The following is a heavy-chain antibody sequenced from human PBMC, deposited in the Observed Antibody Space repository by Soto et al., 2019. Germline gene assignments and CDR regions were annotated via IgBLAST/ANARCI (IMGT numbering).Heavy chain of an antibody. J-gene: IGHJ6*02. CDR1: GFTFSSYW. V-gene: IGHV3-7*01. Sequence: GGSLRLSCAASGFTFSSYWMSWVRQAPGKGLEWVANIKQDGSEKYYVDSVKGRFTISRDNAKNSLYLQMNSLRAEDTAVYYCARYSIVGPRGYYYGMDVWGQGTTVTVSS. D-gene: IGHD1-26*01. CDR2: IKQDGSEK. CDR3: ARYSIVGPRGYYYGMDV.